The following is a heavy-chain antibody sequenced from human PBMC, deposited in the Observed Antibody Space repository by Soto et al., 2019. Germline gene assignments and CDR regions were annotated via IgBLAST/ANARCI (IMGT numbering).Heavy chain of an antibody. CDR2: IYYSGST. D-gene: IGHD3-3*01. CDR1: GGSISSYY. J-gene: IGHJ5*02. CDR3: ARVQGFGVAPQNWFDP. V-gene: IGHV4-59*01. Sequence: SETLSLTCTVSGGSISSYYWSWIRQPPGKGLEWIGYIYYSGSTNYNPSLKSRFTISVDTSKNQFSLKLSSVTAADTAVYYCARVQGFGVAPQNWFDPWGQGTLVTVSS.